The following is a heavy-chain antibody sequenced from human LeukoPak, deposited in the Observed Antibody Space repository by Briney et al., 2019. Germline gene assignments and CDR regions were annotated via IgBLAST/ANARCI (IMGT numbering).Heavy chain of an antibody. V-gene: IGHV3-23*01. J-gene: IGHJ6*02. D-gene: IGHD1-26*01. CDR3: AKRVVGATGCMDV. CDR1: GFTFSNSA. CDR2: LSGSGITT. Sequence: PGGSLRLSCAAAGFTFSNSAMSWVRQAPGKGLEWVSTLSGSGITTYYADSVKGRFTISRDNSKNTLYLQMNSLRAEDTAVYYCAKRVVGATGCMDVWGQGTTVTVSS.